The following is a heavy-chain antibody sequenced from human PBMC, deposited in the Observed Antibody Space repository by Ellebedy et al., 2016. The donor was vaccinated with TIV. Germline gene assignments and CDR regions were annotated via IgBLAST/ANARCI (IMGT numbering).Heavy chain of an antibody. J-gene: IGHJ6*02. D-gene: IGHD3-10*01. CDR3: AREPYGSGSHQGMDV. V-gene: IGHV1-46*01. CDR2: INPSGGST. Sequence: ASVKVSXXASGYTFTSYYMHWVRQAPGQGLEWMGIINPSGGSTSYAQKFQGRVTMTRDTSTSTVYMELSSLRSEDTAVYYCAREPYGSGSHQGMDVWGQGTTVTVSS. CDR1: GYTFTSYY.